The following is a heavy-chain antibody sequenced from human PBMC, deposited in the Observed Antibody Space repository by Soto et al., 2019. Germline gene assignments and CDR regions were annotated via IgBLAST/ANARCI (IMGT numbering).Heavy chain of an antibody. CDR3: ARGQGGTYSSSWNEYFQH. J-gene: IGHJ1*01. V-gene: IGHV3-21*01. CDR1: GFTFSSYS. CDR2: ISSSSSYI. Sequence: PGGSLRLSCAASGFTFSSYSMNWVRQAPGKGLEWVSSISSSSSYIYYADSVKGRFTISRDNAKNSLYLQMNSLRAEDTAGYYCARGQGGTYSSSWNEYFQHWGQGTLVTVSS. D-gene: IGHD6-13*01.